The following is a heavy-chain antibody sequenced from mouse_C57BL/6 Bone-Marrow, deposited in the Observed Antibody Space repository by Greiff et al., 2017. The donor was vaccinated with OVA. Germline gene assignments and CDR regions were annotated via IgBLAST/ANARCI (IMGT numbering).Heavy chain of an antibody. J-gene: IGHJ4*01. CDR1: GYAFTNYL. D-gene: IGHD2-2*01. V-gene: IGHV1-54*01. Sequence: VQLQQSGAELVRPGTSVKVSCKASGYAFTNYLLEWVKQRPGQGLEWIGVINPGSGGTNYNEKFKGKATLTADKSSSTAYMQLSSLTSEDSAVYFCARYGYDGPNAMDYWGQGTSVTVSS. CDR2: INPGSGGT. CDR3: ARYGYDGPNAMDY.